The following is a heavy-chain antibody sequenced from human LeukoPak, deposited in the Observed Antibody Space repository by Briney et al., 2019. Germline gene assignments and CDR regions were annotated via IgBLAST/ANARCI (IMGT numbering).Heavy chain of an antibody. CDR2: MNPNSGNT. CDR1: GYTFTSYD. V-gene: IGHV1-8*03. J-gene: IGHJ6*03. Sequence: ASVKVSCKASGYTFTSYDINWVRQATGQGLEWMGWMNPNSGNTGYAQKFQGRVTITRNTSISTAYMELSSLRSEDTAVYYCARGGDGVYNSYYMDVWGKGTTVTVSS. D-gene: IGHD3-10*01. CDR3: ARGGDGVYNSYYMDV.